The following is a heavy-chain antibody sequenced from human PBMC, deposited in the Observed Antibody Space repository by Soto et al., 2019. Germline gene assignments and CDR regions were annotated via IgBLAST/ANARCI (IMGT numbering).Heavy chain of an antibody. V-gene: IGHV3-9*01. CDR3: AKDNSRYCSGGSCYFYHMDV. Sequence: EVQLVESGGGLVQPGRSLRLSCAASGFTFDDYAMHWVRQAPGKGLEWVSGISWNSGSIGYADSVKGRFTISRDNAKNSLYLQMNSLRAEDTALYYCAKDNSRYCSGGSCYFYHMDVWGKGTTVTVSS. CDR1: GFTFDDYA. D-gene: IGHD2-15*01. CDR2: ISWNSGSI. J-gene: IGHJ6*03.